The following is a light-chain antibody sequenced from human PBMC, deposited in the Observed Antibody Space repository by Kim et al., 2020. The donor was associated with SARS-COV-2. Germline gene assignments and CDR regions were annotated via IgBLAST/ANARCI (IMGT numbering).Light chain of an antibody. CDR3: CAYAGSNNWV. V-gene: IGLV2-8*01. Sequence: QSVLTQPPSASGSPGQSVTISCTGTISDLGAYNYVSWYRQHPGKAPKLMIYEVSERPSGVPDRFSGSKSGNTASLTVSGLQAEDEADYYCCAYAGSNNWVFGGGTQLTVL. J-gene: IGLJ3*02. CDR2: EVS. CDR1: ISDLGAYNY.